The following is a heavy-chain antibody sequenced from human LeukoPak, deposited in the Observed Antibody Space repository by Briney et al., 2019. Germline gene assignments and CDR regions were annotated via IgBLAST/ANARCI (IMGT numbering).Heavy chain of an antibody. J-gene: IGHJ4*02. CDR1: GGTFSSYA. Sequence: GASVKVSCKASGGTFSSYAISWVRQAPGQGLEWMGRIIPILGIANYAQKFQGRVTITADKSTSTAYMELSSLRSEDTAVYYCAREPGGYQLLFGGGYSSPQFDYWGQGTLVTVSS. CDR3: AREPGGYQLLFGGGYSSPQFDY. V-gene: IGHV1-69*04. CDR2: IIPILGIA. D-gene: IGHD2-2*01.